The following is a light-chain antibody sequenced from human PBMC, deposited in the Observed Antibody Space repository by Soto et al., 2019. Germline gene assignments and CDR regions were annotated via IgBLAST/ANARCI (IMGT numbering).Light chain of an antibody. J-gene: IGLJ2*01. Sequence: QSVLTQPPSVSGAPGQRVTISCTGSSSNIGAGYDVHWYQQLPGTAPKLLIYGNSNRPSGVPDRFSGSKSGTSASLAITGLQAEDEADYYCQSYDSCLSGSVVLGGGTQLTVL. CDR1: SSNIGAGYD. V-gene: IGLV1-40*01. CDR3: QSYDSCLSGSVV. CDR2: GNS.